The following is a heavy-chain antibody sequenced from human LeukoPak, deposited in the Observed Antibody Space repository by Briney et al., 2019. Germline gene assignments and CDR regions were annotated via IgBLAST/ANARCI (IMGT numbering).Heavy chain of an antibody. CDR1: GASISINS. D-gene: IGHD3-22*01. CDR3: ARTRMYFDASGYPEELLDS. Sequence: PSETLSLTCTVSGASISINSWSWIRQSPGKGLEWIGCSRHSRSTRYNPSLKSRVSMSLDMSTNQVSLTVVSVTAADTARYYCARTRMYFDASGYPEELLDSWGQGILVTVSS. CDR2: SRHSRST. V-gene: IGHV4-59*01. J-gene: IGHJ5*01.